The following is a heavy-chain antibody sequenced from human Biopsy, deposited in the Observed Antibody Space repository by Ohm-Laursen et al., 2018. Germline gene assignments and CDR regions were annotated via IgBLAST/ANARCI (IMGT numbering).Heavy chain of an antibody. CDR2: MSYGESA. D-gene: IGHD3-3*01. J-gene: IGHJ4*02. Sequence: SETLSLTCTVSGGSISSSSYFWGWIRQTPGKGLEWIGSMSYGESARYLPSLKSRVTLSVDTSKNQLSLSLSSVTAADTAVYYCARRTLFTHYFDHWGQGTLVTVSS. CDR3: ARRTLFTHYFDH. CDR1: GGSISSSSYF. V-gene: IGHV4-39*01.